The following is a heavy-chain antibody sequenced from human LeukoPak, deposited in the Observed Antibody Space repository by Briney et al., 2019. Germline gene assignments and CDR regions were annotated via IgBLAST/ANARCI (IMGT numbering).Heavy chain of an antibody. CDR1: GGSFSGYY. J-gene: IGHJ3*02. CDR2: INHSGST. D-gene: IGHD3-16*02. Sequence: KPSETLSLTCAVYGGSFSGYYWSWIRQPPGKGLEWIGEINHSGSTNYNPSLKSRVTISVDTSKNQFSLKLSSVTAADTAVYYCARGSVYDYVWGSYRWDAFDIWGQGTMVTVSS. V-gene: IGHV4-34*01. CDR3: ARGSVYDYVWGSYRWDAFDI.